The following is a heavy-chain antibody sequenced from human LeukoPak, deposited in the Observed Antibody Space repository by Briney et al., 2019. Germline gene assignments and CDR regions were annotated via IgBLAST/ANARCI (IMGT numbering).Heavy chain of an antibody. CDR2: IHYTGST. V-gene: IGHV4-59*01. CDR3: ARGGYYGSGKDIRFDP. Sequence: SETLSLTCTVSGGSINSYYWSWIRQPPGKGLECIGYIHYTGSTNYNPSLKSRVTISVDTSKSQFSLKLSSVTAADTAIYYCARGGYYGSGKDIRFDPWGRGTLVTVSS. D-gene: IGHD3-10*01. CDR1: GGSINSYY. J-gene: IGHJ5*02.